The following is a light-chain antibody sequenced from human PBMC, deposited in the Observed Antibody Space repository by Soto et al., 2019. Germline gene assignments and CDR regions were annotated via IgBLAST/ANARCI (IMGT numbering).Light chain of an antibody. CDR1: QDINNW. V-gene: IGKV1D-12*01. CDR2: TTS. Sequence: DIQVTQSPSSVSASVGDRVTITCRASQDINNWLAWYQQKPGKAPNLLIYTTSNLQSGHPSRFSGSGSGTDFTLTISSLQPEDFATYYCQQANSFPLTFGGGTKVEIK. J-gene: IGKJ4*01. CDR3: QQANSFPLT.